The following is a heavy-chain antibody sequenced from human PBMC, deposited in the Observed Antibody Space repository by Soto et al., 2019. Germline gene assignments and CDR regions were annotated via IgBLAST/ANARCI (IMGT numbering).Heavy chain of an antibody. V-gene: IGHV2-70*13. J-gene: IGHJ6*02. D-gene: IGHD1-20*01. CDR1: GFSLTSPGMC. CDR2: IERDDDDK. Sequence: GPTLVNPTETLTVTCTFSGFSLTSPGMCVSWIRQSPGKALEWLALIERDDDDKYYSTSLKTRLTISKDTRKNQVVLTMANMDPADTATYYCARSIRGPRRFNGMDVWGQGTTVTVYS. CDR3: ARSIRGPRRFNGMDV.